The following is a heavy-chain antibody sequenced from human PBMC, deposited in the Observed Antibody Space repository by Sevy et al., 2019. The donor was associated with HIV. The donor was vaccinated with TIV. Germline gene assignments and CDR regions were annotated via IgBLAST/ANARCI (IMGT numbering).Heavy chain of an antibody. CDR1: GGYINSYY. CDR3: AREHYDSSGFDY. J-gene: IGHJ4*02. V-gene: IGHV4-59*01. D-gene: IGHD3-22*01. Sequence: SETLSLTCTVSGGYINSYYWSWIRQPPGKGLEWIGYIFYSGSTNYNPSLKSRVTISVDTSKNQFSLKLTSVTAADTAVYYCAREHYDSSGFDYWGQGTLVTVSS. CDR2: IFYSGST.